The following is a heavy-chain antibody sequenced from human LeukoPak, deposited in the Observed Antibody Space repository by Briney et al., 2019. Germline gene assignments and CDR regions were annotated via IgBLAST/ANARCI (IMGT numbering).Heavy chain of an antibody. V-gene: IGHV4-38-2*01. J-gene: IGHJ4*02. CDR2: IYLSGST. CDR3: ARHGMTVVPAASLVSFDY. D-gene: IGHD2-2*01. CDR1: GYSLSSGYY. Sequence: SETLSLTCAVSGYSLSSGYYWGWIPPPPGKGLEWIGSIYLSGSTYYNRSLKSRLTLPVDTSKNQVSLNPSSVTAADTAVYYCARHGMTVVPAASLVSFDYWGQGTLVTVSS.